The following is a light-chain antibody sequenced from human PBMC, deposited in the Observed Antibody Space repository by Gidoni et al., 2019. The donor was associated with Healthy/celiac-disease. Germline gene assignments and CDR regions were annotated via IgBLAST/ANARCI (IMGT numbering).Light chain of an antibody. CDR3: QQYYSTPYT. J-gene: IGKJ2*01. Sequence: DIQMTHSPSSLSASVGDRVTITCRATQGISNSLAWYQQKPGKAPKLLLYAASRLESGVPSRFSSRGSGTDYTLTISSLQPEDFATYYCQQYYSTPYTFGQGTKLEIK. V-gene: IGKV1-NL1*01. CDR2: AAS. CDR1: QGISNS.